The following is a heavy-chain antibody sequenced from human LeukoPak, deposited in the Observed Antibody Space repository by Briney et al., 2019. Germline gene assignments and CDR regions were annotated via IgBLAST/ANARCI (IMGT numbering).Heavy chain of an antibody. J-gene: IGHJ4*02. D-gene: IGHD2-15*01. CDR2: IYHSGST. V-gene: IGHV4-4*02. CDR3: ARLCSGGSCSSYFDY. CDR1: GDSISNGNR. Sequence: SGTLSLTCAVSGDSISNGNRWSWVRQPPGKGLEWIGEIYHSGSTNYNPSLKSRVTISVDKSKNQFSLNLSSVTAADTAVYYCARLCSGGSCSSYFDYWGQGTLVTVSS.